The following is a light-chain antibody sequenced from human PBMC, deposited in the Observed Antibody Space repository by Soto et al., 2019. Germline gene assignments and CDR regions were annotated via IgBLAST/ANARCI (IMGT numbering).Light chain of an antibody. CDR3: SSYTTTSTQV. J-gene: IGLJ2*01. V-gene: IGLV2-14*01. CDR2: EVS. Sequence: QSALTQPASVSGSPGQSITLSCTGNSSDVGGYDYVSWYQHHPGKAPKLMIYEVSNRPSGISNRFSGSKSGNTASLTISGLQAEDEADYYCSSYTTTSTQVFGGGTKLTVL. CDR1: SSDVGGYDY.